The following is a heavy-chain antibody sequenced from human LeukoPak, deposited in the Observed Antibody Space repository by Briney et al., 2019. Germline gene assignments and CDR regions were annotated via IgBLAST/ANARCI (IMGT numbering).Heavy chain of an antibody. V-gene: IGHV4-30-4*08. J-gene: IGHJ5*02. CDR2: MYYSGIT. Sequence: PSQTLSLTCTVSGGSISSGDYYWSWIRQPPAKGLQWIGYMYYSGITYYNRSRKSRVTISRDTSKNKFSMKLSSVNAEDPAVYYCARSRIVVVPAAMELNWFDPWGQGTLVTVSS. D-gene: IGHD2-2*01. CDR3: ARSRIVVVPAAMELNWFDP. CDR1: GGSISSGDYY.